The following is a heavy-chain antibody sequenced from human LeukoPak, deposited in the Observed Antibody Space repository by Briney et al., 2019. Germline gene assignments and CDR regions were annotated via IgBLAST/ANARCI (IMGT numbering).Heavy chain of an antibody. CDR3: ARLVPHYYYGLDL. CDR2: IHHTGST. V-gene: IGHV4-59*06. Sequence: SETLSLTCTVSGASISSYYWSWIRQPAGKGLEWIGYIHHTGSTYYNPSLKGRLSISVDTPKNQFSLRLSSVTAADTAVYYCARLVPHYYYGLDLWGQGTTVTVSS. J-gene: IGHJ6*02. D-gene: IGHD3-9*01. CDR1: GASISSYY.